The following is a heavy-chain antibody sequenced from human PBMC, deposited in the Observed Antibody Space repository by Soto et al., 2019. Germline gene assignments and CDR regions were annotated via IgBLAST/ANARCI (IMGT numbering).Heavy chain of an antibody. J-gene: IGHJ5*02. CDR3: ARDRPPARVAGHWFEP. CDR1: GFTFSSYS. V-gene: IGHV3-48*02. CDR2: ISSSSSTI. Sequence: LRLSCAASGFTFSSYSMNWVRQAPGKGLEWVSYISSSSSTIYYADSVKGRFTISRDNAKNSLYLQMNSLRDEDTAVYYCARDRPPARVAGHWFEPWGQGTLVTVSS. D-gene: IGHD6-19*01.